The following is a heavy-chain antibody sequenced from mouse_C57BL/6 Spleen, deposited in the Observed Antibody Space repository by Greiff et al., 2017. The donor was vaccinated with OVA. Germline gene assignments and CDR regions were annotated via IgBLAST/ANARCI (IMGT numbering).Heavy chain of an antibody. D-gene: IGHD1-2*01. CDR1: GYAFSSYW. Sequence: QVQLKESGAELVKPGASVKISCKASGYAFSSYWLNWVKQRPGTGLEWIGQIYPGDGDTNYNGKFKGKATLTADKSSSTAYMQLSSLTSEDSAVYFCARTDYGLYYFDYWGQGTTLTVSS. CDR3: ARTDYGLYYFDY. CDR2: IYPGDGDT. J-gene: IGHJ2*01. V-gene: IGHV1-80*01.